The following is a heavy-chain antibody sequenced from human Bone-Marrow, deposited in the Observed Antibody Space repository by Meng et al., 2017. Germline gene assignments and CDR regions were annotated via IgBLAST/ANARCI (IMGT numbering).Heavy chain of an antibody. CDR2: ISLDGSAT. D-gene: IGHD4-17*01. J-gene: IGHJ4*02. Sequence: LTGAVSGFTFSNYYMHWVRQAPGKGLVWVSRISLDGSATTYADSVKGRFTISRDNAKNTVYLQMNSLRVEDTAVYYCAGTTMTPDSDYWGQGTLVTVSS. CDR3: AGTTMTPDSDY. V-gene: IGHV3-74*01. CDR1: GFTFSNYY.